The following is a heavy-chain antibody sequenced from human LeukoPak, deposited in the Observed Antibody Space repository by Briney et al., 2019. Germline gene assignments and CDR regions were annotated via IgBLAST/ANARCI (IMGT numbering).Heavy chain of an antibody. CDR1: GGSFSGYY. Sequence: PSETLSLTCAVYGGSFSGYYWSWIRQPPGKGLEWIGEINHSGSTNYNPSLKSRFTISVDTSKNHFSLKLSSVTAADTAVYYCARRLRVVITSYYYYYMEVWGKGTTVTVCS. J-gene: IGHJ6*03. CDR3: ARRLRVVITSYYYYYMEV. D-gene: IGHD3-22*01. CDR2: INHSGST. V-gene: IGHV4-34*01.